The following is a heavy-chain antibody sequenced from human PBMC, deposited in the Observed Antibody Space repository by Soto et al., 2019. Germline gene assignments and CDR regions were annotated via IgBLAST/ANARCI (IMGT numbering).Heavy chain of an antibody. CDR2: IYHSGST. J-gene: IGHJ2*01. Sequence: QVQLQESGPGLVKPSGTLSLTCAVSGGSISSSNWWSWVRQPPGKGLEWIGEIYHSGSTNYNPSLKIRVTISVDKSKNQLSLKLSSVTAADTAVYYCARVRIAAAGGYWYFDLLGRGTLVTVSS. CDR1: GGSISSSNW. D-gene: IGHD6-13*01. V-gene: IGHV4-4*02. CDR3: ARVRIAAAGGYWYFDL.